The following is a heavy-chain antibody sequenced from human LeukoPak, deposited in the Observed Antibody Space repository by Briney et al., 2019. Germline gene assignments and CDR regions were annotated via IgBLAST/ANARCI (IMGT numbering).Heavy chain of an antibody. CDR3: ARGEYYYDSSGYYVIGADAFDI. J-gene: IGHJ3*02. D-gene: IGHD3-22*01. CDR2: INPSGGST. V-gene: IGHV1-46*01. Sequence: ASVKVSYKASGYTFTSYYMHWVRQAPGQGLEWMGIINPSGGSTSYAQKFQGRVTMTRDTSTSTVYMELSSLRSEDTAVYYCARGEYYYDSSGYYVIGADAFDIWGQGTMVTVSS. CDR1: GYTFTSYY.